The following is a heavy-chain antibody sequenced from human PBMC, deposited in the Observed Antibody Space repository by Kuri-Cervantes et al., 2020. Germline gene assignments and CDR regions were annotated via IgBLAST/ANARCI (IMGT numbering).Heavy chain of an antibody. CDR1: GGPFSGYY. Sequence: SQTLSLTCAVYGGPFSGYYWSWIRQPPGKGLEWIGEINHSGYTNYNPSLKSRVTISVDTSKNQFSLKLSSVTAADTAVYYCARDSFGVVIGPGKPDYYYYYYMDVWGKGTTVTVSS. CDR2: INHSGYT. CDR3: ARDSFGVVIGPGKPDYYYYYYMDV. V-gene: IGHV4-34*01. D-gene: IGHD3-3*01. J-gene: IGHJ6*03.